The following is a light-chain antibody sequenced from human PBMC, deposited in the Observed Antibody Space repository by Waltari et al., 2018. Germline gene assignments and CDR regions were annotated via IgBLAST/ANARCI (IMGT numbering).Light chain of an antibody. CDR1: QSIDNY. CDR2: DAS. J-gene: IGKJ4*01. CDR3: HQYNEWPPAPT. Sequence: EIVLTQSPATLSLSPGERATLSCRTSQSIDNYLAWYQQKPGQAPRLLTYDASYRATGIPVRFSGSGSGTDFTLTISSLEPEDLGFYYCHQYNEWPPAPTFGGGTKVEIK. V-gene: IGKV3-11*01.